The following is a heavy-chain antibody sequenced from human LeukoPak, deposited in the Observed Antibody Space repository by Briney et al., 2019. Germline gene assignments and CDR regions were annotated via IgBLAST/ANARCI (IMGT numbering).Heavy chain of an antibody. CDR2: IYHSGST. J-gene: IGHJ3*02. D-gene: IGHD3-10*01. CDR1: GFTFSSYA. CDR3: ARESGSGSYYDAFDI. Sequence: SGGSLRLSCAASGFTFSSYAMSWVRQAPGKGLEWSGSIYHSGSTYYNPSLKRRVTISVDTSKNQFSLKLSSVTAADTAVYYCARESGSGSYYDAFDIWGQGTMVTVSS. V-gene: IGHV4-38-2*02.